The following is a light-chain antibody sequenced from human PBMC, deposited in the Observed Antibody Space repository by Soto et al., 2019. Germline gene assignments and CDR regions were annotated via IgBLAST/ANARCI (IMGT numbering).Light chain of an antibody. Sequence: QSALTQPASVSGSPRQSITISCTGTSSDVGSYNLVSWYQQHPGKAPKLMIYEVSKRPSGVSNRFSGSKSGNTASLTISGLQAEDEADYYCCSYAGSSTPWVFGGGTKLTVL. J-gene: IGLJ3*02. CDR2: EVS. CDR1: SSDVGSYNL. V-gene: IGLV2-23*02. CDR3: CSYAGSSTPWV.